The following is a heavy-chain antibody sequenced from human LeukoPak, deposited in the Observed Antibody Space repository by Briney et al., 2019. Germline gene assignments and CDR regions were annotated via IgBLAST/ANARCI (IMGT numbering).Heavy chain of an antibody. CDR2: IYYSGST. CDR1: GGSISSSSYY. J-gene: IGHJ6*02. V-gene: IGHV4-39*07. Sequence: PSETLSLTCTVPGGSISSSSYYWGWIRQPPGKGLEWIGSIYYSGSTYYNPSLKSRVTISVDTSKNQFSLKLSSVTAADTAVYYCARDLDPPWTWIQLDVWGQGTTVTVSS. D-gene: IGHD5-18*01. CDR3: ARDLDPPWTWIQLDV.